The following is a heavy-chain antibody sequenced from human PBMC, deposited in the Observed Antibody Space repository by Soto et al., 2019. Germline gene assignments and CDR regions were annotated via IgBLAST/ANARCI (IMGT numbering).Heavy chain of an antibody. CDR2: IIPILGIA. CDR3: ARALVFVRGVFDP. V-gene: IGHV1-69*02. D-gene: IGHD3-10*01. Sequence: QVQLVQSGAEVKKPGSSVKVSCKASGGTFSSYTISWVRQAPGQGLEWMGRIIPILGIANYAQKFQGRVTITADKSTSTAYMELSSLRSEDTAVYYCARALVFVRGVFDPWGQGTLVTVS. J-gene: IGHJ5*02. CDR1: GGTFSSYT.